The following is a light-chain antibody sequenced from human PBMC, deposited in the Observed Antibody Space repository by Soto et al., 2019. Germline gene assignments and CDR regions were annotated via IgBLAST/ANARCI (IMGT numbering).Light chain of an antibody. CDR2: GAS. Sequence: EILMTQSPATLSLSPGERATLSCSSSQSVGSSLAWYQQKPGQAPRLLIYGASARATGIPARFSGSGSGTEFTLTITSLQSEDFAVYYCQQYNKWPPHTFGQGTKLEIK. V-gene: IGKV3-15*01. J-gene: IGKJ2*01. CDR1: QSVGSS. CDR3: QQYNKWPPHT.